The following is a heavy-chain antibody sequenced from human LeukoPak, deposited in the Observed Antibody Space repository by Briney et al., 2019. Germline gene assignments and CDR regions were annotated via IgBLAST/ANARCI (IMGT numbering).Heavy chain of an antibody. J-gene: IGHJ4*02. V-gene: IGHV3-30*18. CDR3: AKDRGFLEWLPYYFDY. D-gene: IGHD3-3*01. Sequence: GRSPRLSCAASEFTFSSYGMHWVRQAPGKGLEWVAIISYDGSNKYYADSVKGRFTISRDNSKNTLYLQMNSLRAEDRAVYYCAKDRGFLEWLPYYFDYWGQGTLVTVSS. CDR1: EFTFSSYG. CDR2: ISYDGSNK.